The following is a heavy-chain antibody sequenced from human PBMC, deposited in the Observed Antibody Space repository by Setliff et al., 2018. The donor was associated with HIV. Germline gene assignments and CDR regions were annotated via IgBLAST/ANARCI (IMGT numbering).Heavy chain of an antibody. CDR2: IDWDGDK. V-gene: IGHV2-70*04. CDR3: ARDSGNYAFDY. Sequence: SGPTLVKPTQTLTLTCTFSGFSFGISGMRINWIRQPPGKALEWLARIDWDGDKFYNASLKTRLTISKDTFKKQVILTVANVDPADTATYYCARDSGNYAFDYWGLGTLVTVS. D-gene: IGHD1-26*01. J-gene: IGHJ4*02. CDR1: GFSFGISGMR.